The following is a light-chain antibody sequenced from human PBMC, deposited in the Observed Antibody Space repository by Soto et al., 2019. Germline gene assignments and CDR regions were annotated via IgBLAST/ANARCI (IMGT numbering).Light chain of an antibody. CDR1: SSDVGAYNY. Sequence: QSVLTQPASVSGSPGQSITISCTGTSSDVGAYNYVSWYQQHPGKVPKLMIYDVSDRPSGVSNRFSGSKSGITASLTISGLQAEDEADYYCSSFTRSNSYVFGTGTKLTVL. CDR2: DVS. CDR3: SSFTRSNSYV. V-gene: IGLV2-14*03. J-gene: IGLJ1*01.